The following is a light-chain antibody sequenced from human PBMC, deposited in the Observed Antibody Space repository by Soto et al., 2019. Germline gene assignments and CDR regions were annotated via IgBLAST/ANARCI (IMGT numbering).Light chain of an antibody. CDR3: QQRSNYIT. CDR1: QSVSSY. J-gene: IGKJ5*01. CDR2: DAS. Sequence: SLLRQAPATLALSPGESAPLSCRASQSVSSYLAWYQQKPGQAPRLLIYDASNRATGIPARFSGSGSGTDFTLTISSLEPEDFAVYYCQQRSNYITFGQGTRLEIK. V-gene: IGKV3-11*01.